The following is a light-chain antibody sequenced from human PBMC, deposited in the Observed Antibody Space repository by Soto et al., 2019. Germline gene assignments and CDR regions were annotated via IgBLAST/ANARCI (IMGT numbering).Light chain of an antibody. CDR2: EVT. CDR1: SNDVGNHNL. CDR3: CSYAGSSTFVL. V-gene: IGLV2-23*02. Sequence: QSALTQPASVSGSPGQSITISCTGTSNDVGNHNLVYWYQHHPGKAPKLIIYEVTKRPSGVSNRFSGSKSGNTASLTISGLQAEDEADYCCCSYAGSSTFVLFGGGTKLTVL. J-gene: IGLJ2*01.